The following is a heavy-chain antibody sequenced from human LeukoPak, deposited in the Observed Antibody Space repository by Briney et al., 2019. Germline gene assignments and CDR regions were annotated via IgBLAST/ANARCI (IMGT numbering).Heavy chain of an antibody. Sequence: SVKVSCKASGGTFSSYAISWVRQAPGQGLEWMGGIIPSFGTANYAQKFQGRVTITADESTSTAYMELSSLRSEDTAVYYCARDRQPGYCSGGSCRFAEYFQHWGQGTLVTVSS. D-gene: IGHD2-15*01. CDR2: IIPSFGTA. CDR1: GGTFSSYA. CDR3: ARDRQPGYCSGGSCRFAEYFQH. J-gene: IGHJ1*01. V-gene: IGHV1-69*13.